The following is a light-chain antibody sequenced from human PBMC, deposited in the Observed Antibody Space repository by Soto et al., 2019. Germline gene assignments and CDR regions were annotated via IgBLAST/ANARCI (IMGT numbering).Light chain of an antibody. CDR3: QQYNTWPLT. J-gene: IGKJ4*01. CDR2: GAS. V-gene: IGKV3-15*01. CDR1: QSVNRN. Sequence: EIVMTQSPATLSVSPGERATLPCRASQSVNRNLAWYQQKPGQAPRLLIYGASTRATGLPARFSGSGSETEFTLTISRLQSEDFAVYYCQQYNTWPLTFGGGTKVEIK.